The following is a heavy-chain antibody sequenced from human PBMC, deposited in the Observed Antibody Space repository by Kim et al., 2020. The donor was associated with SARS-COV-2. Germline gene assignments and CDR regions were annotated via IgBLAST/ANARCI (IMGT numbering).Heavy chain of an antibody. J-gene: IGHJ4*02. CDR3: ARGMVRGRESLVYYFDY. D-gene: IGHD3-10*01. V-gene: IGHV4-34*01. CDR2: INHSGST. Sequence: SETLSLTCAVYGGSFSGYYWSWIRQPPGKGLEWIGEINHSGSTNYNPSLKSRVTISVDTSKNQFSLKLSSVTAADTAVYYCARGMVRGRESLVYYFDYWGQGTLVTVSS. CDR1: GGSFSGYY.